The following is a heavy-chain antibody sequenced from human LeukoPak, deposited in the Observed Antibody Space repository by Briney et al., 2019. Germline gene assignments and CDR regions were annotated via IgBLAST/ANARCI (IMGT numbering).Heavy chain of an antibody. J-gene: IGHJ4*02. V-gene: IGHV4-59*01. D-gene: IGHD5-18*01. CDR3: ARDNGYSYGYPFDY. Sequence: PSETLSLTRTVSGGSISSYYWSWIRQPPGKGLEWIGYIYYSGSTNYNPSLKSRVTISVDTSKNQFSLKLSSVTAADTAVYYCARDNGYSYGYPFDYWGQGTLVTVSS. CDR1: GGSISSYY. CDR2: IYYSGST.